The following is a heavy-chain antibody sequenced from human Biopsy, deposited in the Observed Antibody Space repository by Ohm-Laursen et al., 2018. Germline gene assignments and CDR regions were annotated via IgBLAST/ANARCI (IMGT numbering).Heavy chain of an antibody. CDR2: ISFTGTSS. Sequence: SLRLSCAASGFTFSSYYMSWVRLAPGKGLEWVSYISFTGTSSYYADSVKGRFTISRDNAKNSLYLQMNSLRAEDTGIYYCARDLKWGQGTLVTVSS. V-gene: IGHV3-48*03. CDR3: ARDLK. CDR1: GFTFSSYY. J-gene: IGHJ4*02.